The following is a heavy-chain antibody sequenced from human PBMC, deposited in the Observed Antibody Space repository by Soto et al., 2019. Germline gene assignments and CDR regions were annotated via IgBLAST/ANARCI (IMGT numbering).Heavy chain of an antibody. CDR2: INSDGNST. Sequence: PGGSLRLSCAASGFTFSPFWMHWVRQVPGKGPVWVSRINSDGNSTSYADSVKGRFTISRDNAKNTLYLQMNSLRAEDTAVYYCARGSDSFDDWGQGTTVTVSS. J-gene: IGHJ4*02. CDR1: GFTFSPFW. CDR3: ARGSDSFDD. V-gene: IGHV3-74*01. D-gene: IGHD3-3*01.